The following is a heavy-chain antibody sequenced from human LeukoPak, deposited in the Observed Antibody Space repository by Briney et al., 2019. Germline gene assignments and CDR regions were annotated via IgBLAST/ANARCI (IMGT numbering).Heavy chain of an antibody. CDR1: GFTFSSYA. Sequence: GGSLRLSCAASGFTFSSYAMSWVRQAPGKGLAWVSAICGSGGSTYYADSANSRFTISRDNSKNTLYLRMNSLRAEDTAVYYCAKWSSGITMVRGVMGAFDYWGQGTLVTVSS. V-gene: IGHV3-23*01. CDR2: ICGSGGST. J-gene: IGHJ4*02. D-gene: IGHD3-10*01. CDR3: AKWSSGITMVRGVMGAFDY.